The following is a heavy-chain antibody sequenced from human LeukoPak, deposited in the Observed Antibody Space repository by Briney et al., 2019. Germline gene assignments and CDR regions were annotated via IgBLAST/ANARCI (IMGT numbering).Heavy chain of an antibody. D-gene: IGHD6-19*01. J-gene: IGHJ4*02. CDR3: VRNPPKAVAAFDY. CDR2: IKQDGSEK. V-gene: IGHV3-7*01. Sequence: GGSLRLSCAASGFSFSDYWMTWVRQAPGKGLEWVANIKQDGSEKYYLESVKGRFTISRDNAKNSLYLQMDYLRAEDTAFYYCVRNPPKAVAAFDYWGQGVLVTVSS. CDR1: GFSFSDYW.